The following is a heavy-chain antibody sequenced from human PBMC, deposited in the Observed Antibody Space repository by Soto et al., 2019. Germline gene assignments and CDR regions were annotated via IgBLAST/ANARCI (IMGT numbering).Heavy chain of an antibody. V-gene: IGHV3-11*01. Sequence: GGSLRLSCAASGFTFSDYYMSWIHQAPGKGLEWISYISSAGSTIYYADSVKGRFTISRDNAKNSMSLQMNSLRAEDTAVYYCAKIRLDIVGVVAVQYYFDYWGQGTLVTVSS. CDR1: GFTFSDYY. J-gene: IGHJ4*02. D-gene: IGHD2-15*01. CDR2: ISSAGSTI. CDR3: AKIRLDIVGVVAVQYYFDY.